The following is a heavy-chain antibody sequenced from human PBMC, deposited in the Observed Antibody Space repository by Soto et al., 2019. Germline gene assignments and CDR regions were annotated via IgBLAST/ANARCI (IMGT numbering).Heavy chain of an antibody. CDR3: ARQGFGPLPGLVDV. D-gene: IGHD3-10*01. CDR1: GGSISSYY. V-gene: IGHV4-59*08. J-gene: IGHJ6*02. Sequence: QVQLQESGPGLVKPSETLSLSCTVSGGSISSYYWSWFRQSPGKRMEWIGYVHHSWGSSYNPSLQXXVXXSLDSSKSQFSLKVTSVTATDTAVYYCARQGFGPLPGLVDVWGQGTTVTVSS. CDR2: VHHSWGS.